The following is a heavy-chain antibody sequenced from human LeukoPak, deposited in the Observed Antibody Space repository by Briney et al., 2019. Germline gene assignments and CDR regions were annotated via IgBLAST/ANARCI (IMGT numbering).Heavy chain of an antibody. Sequence: GGSLRLSCAAPGFTFSNYGMHWVRQAPGKGLDWVAVIWYDGSYKYYADSVKGRFTISRDNSKNTLYLQMNGLRAEDTAVYYCAKVVQYTASTGTGLDYWGQGTLVTVSS. J-gene: IGHJ4*02. CDR3: AKVVQYTASTGTGLDY. CDR1: GFTFSNYG. D-gene: IGHD6-13*01. CDR2: IWYDGSYK. V-gene: IGHV3-33*06.